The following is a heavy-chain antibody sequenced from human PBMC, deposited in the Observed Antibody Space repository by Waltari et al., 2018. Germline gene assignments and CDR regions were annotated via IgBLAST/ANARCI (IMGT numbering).Heavy chain of an antibody. J-gene: IGHJ6*03. Sequence: QVQLVQSGAEGKKPGYSVKVSCTASGGTLSCSLFTWVRQAPGQGLGGIGGIIPIFGTTNYAQKFQGRVTISADESTSTVFLELSSLRAEDTAVYYCARDFWSGTDYYYYMDVWGKGTTVTVSS. V-gene: IGHV1-69*01. CDR1: GGTLSCSL. D-gene: IGHD3-3*01. CDR2: IIPIFGTT. CDR3: ARDFWSGTDYYYYMDV.